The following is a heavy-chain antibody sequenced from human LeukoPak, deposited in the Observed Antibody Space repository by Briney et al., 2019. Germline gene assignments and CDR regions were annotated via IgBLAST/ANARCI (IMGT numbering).Heavy chain of an antibody. V-gene: IGHV1-2*02. Sequence: APVKVSCKASGYTFTGYYMHWVRQAPGQGLEWMGWINPNSGGTNYAQKFQGRVTMTRDTSISTAYMELSRLRSDDTAVYYCARDRGSSWSYFDYWGQGTLVTVSS. CDR2: INPNSGGT. D-gene: IGHD6-13*01. CDR3: ARDRGSSWSYFDY. CDR1: GYTFTGYY. J-gene: IGHJ4*02.